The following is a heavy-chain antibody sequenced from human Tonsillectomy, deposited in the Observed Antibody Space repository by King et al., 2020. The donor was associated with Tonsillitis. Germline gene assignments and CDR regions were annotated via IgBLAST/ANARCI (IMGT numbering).Heavy chain of an antibody. D-gene: IGHD2-2*01. CDR2: IYYSGTT. Sequence: QLQESGPGLVKPSETLSLTCTVSGGSMSNHYWSWIRQPPGKGLEWIGYIYYSGTTNYNPSLKSRVTISMDTSKNQFSLRLSSVTAADSAVYYCAREYCDNTSCYFFDYWGQGTLVTVSS. CDR3: AREYCDNTSCYFFDY. J-gene: IGHJ4*02. V-gene: IGHV4-59*11. CDR1: GGSMSNHY.